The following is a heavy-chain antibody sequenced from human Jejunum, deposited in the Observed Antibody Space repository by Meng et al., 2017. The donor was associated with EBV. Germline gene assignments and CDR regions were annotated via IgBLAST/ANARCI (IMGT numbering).Heavy chain of an antibody. D-gene: IGHD2-8*01. Sequence: HLLESRVGLVLPGASILSSLLPSVFPFRDSAMSWVRHAPRKWLECVSTISNSGGNTHYADSVKGRFTISRDNSKNTLYLQMNSLRAEDTAVYYCTKDVGVVLFDYWGQGTLVTVSS. CDR1: VFPFRDSA. CDR2: ISNSGGNT. J-gene: IGHJ4*02. CDR3: TKDVGVVLFDY. V-gene: IGHV3-23*01.